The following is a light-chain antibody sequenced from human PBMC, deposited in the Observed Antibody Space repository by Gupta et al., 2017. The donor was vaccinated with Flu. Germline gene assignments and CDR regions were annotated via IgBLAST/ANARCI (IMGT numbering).Light chain of an antibody. Sequence: QMTQSPSSLSASIGDRVTITCRASQGIRTWLAWYQHKPGQTPKLLIYQVSNLQSGVPSRFSGGGSGTDFTLTISSLQPDDSATYYCQQMNSYWYSFGQWTKLEIK. CDR3: QQMNSYWYS. J-gene: IGKJ2*03. CDR2: QVS. CDR1: QGIRTW. V-gene: IGKV1-5*03.